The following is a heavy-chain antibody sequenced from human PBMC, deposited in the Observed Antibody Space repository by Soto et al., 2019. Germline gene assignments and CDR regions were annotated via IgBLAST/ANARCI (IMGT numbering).Heavy chain of an antibody. CDR3: ASHSSLRGDCSSTSCYSCYYGMDV. V-gene: IGHV1-69*12. CDR1: GGTFSSYA. Sequence: QVQLVQSGAEVKKPGSSVKVSCKASGGTFSSYAISWVRQAPGQGLEWMGGIIPIFGTADYAQKFQGRVTITADESTSTACLAVSSLRSEDTAVDYCASHSSLRGDCSSTSCYSCYYGMDVWGQGTTVTVSS. D-gene: IGHD2-2*02. CDR2: IIPIFGTA. J-gene: IGHJ6*02.